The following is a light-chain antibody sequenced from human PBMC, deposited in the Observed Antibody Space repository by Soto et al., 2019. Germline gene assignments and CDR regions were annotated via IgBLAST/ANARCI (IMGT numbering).Light chain of an antibody. Sequence: EIVLTQSPATLSLSPGERATLSCRASQSVSSYLAWYQRKPGQAPRLLIYDASNRATGIPARFSGSGSGTEFTLTISSLEPEDFAVYYCQQRSHWPPAFGQGTKLEIK. CDR2: DAS. CDR1: QSVSSY. J-gene: IGKJ2*01. CDR3: QQRSHWPPA. V-gene: IGKV3-11*01.